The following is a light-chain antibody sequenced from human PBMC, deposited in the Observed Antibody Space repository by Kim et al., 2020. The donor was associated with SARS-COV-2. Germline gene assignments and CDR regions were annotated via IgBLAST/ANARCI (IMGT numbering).Light chain of an antibody. Sequence: GHTGTISCTSTRSDVGSDNRVSWYQQPAGTGPQLMSYEVSNRPSGVPDRFSGSKSGNTASLTISELQAEDEADYYCSSYTSRSTLVFGGGTQLTVL. CDR2: EVS. CDR1: RSDVGSDNR. CDR3: SSYTSRSTLV. J-gene: IGLJ2*01. V-gene: IGLV2-18*02.